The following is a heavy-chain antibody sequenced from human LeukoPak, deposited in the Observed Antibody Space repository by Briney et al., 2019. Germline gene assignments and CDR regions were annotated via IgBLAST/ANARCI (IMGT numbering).Heavy chain of an antibody. CDR2: IQYSGST. CDR1: GGSISSYY. J-gene: IGHJ3*02. CDR3: ARSGYSYGADAFDI. V-gene: IGHV4-59*01. Sequence: SETLSLTCTVSGGSISSYYWSWIRQPPGKGLEWIGYIQYSGSTSYNPSLKSRVTISVDTSKNQFSLKLSSVTAADTAVYYCARSGYSYGADAFDIWGQGTMVTVSS. D-gene: IGHD5-18*01.